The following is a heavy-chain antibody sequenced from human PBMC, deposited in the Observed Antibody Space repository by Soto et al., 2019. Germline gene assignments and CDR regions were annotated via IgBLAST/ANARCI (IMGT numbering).Heavy chain of an antibody. V-gene: IGHV1-3*01. CDR2: INAGNGNT. D-gene: IGHD6-19*01. Sequence: ASVKVSCKASGYTFTGYGMHWVRQAPGQRLEWMGWINAGNGNTKYSQKFQGRVTITRDTSASTAYMELSSLRSEDTAVYYCARAVAVAADFDYWGQGTLVTVSS. CDR1: GYTFTGYG. CDR3: ARAVAVAADFDY. J-gene: IGHJ4*02.